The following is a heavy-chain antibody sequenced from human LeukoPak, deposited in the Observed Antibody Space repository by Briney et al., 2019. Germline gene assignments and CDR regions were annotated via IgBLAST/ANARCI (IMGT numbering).Heavy chain of an antibody. CDR3: ARDRADGSYLPDY. J-gene: IGHJ4*02. D-gene: IGHD1-26*01. Sequence: ASVKVSCKASGYTFTSYGISWVRQAPGQGLVWMGWISAYNGNTNYAQKLQGRVTMTTDTSTSTAYRELRSLRSDDTAVYYCARDRADGSYLPDYWGQGTLVTVSS. CDR2: ISAYNGNT. V-gene: IGHV1-18*01. CDR1: GYTFTSYG.